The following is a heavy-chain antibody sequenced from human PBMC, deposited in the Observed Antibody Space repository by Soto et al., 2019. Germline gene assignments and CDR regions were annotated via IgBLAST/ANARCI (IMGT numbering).Heavy chain of an antibody. CDR3: ARRAGGSYYGRTNFDY. J-gene: IGHJ4*02. V-gene: IGHV4-39*01. CDR1: GGSISSSSYY. Sequence: PSETLSLTCTVSGGSISSSSYYWGWIRQPPGKGLEWIGSIYYSGSTYYNPSLKSRVTISVDTSKNQFSLKLSSVTAADKAVYYCARRAGGSYYGRTNFDYWGQGTLVTVSS. CDR2: IYYSGST. D-gene: IGHD1-26*01.